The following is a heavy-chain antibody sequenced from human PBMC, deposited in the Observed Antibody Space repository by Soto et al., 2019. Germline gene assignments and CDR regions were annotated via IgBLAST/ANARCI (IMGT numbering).Heavy chain of an antibody. V-gene: IGHV3-7*01. CDR2: IKQDGSQN. D-gene: IGHD3-16*01. CDR3: AREISYVSGGHLYYGMDV. J-gene: IGHJ6*02. CDR1: GFTFSNYW. Sequence: GGSLRLSCAASGFTFSNYWMSWVRQAPGKGLEWVANIKQDGSQNYYVDSVKGRFTTSRDNTKNSFYLQMNSLRAEDTAVYYCAREISYVSGGHLYYGMDVLGQGTAVTVSS.